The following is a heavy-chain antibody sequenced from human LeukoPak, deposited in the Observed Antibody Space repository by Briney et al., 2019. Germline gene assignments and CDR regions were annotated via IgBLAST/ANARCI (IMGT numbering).Heavy chain of an antibody. CDR1: GGSISPYY. J-gene: IGHJ3*02. CDR2: VYTSGNT. CDR3: ARGGSGLGNTFDI. Sequence: SETLSLTCTVSGGSISPYYWIWIRQLAGKGLEWIGRVYTSGNTNYNPSLKTRVTMSVDTSKNQFSLKLISVTAADTAVYFCARGGSGLGNTFDIWGQGTMVTVSS. D-gene: IGHD3-10*01. V-gene: IGHV4-4*07.